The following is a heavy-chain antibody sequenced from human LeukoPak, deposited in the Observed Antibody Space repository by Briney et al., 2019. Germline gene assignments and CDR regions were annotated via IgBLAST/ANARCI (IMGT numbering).Heavy chain of an antibody. Sequence: SETLSLTCTVSGVSISSYYWSWIRQPPGKGLEWIGYIYYSGSTNYNPSLKSRVTISVDTSKNQFSLKLSSVTAADTAVYYCARGDSGSYYEFDYWGQGTLVTVSS. CDR3: ARGDSGSYYEFDY. V-gene: IGHV4-59*01. CDR1: GVSISSYY. J-gene: IGHJ4*02. D-gene: IGHD1-26*01. CDR2: IYYSGST.